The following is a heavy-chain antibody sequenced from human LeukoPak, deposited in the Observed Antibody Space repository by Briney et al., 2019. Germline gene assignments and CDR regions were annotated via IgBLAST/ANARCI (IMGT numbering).Heavy chain of an antibody. D-gene: IGHD6-6*01. CDR2: IIPIFGTA. CDR1: GGTFSSYA. V-gene: IGHV1-69*05. J-gene: IGHJ1*01. Sequence: SVKVSCKASGGTFSSYAISWVRQAPGQGLEWMGGIIPIFGTANYAQKFQGRVTITTDESTSTAYMELSSLRSEDTAVYYCARDSYSSSSIDYFQHWGQGTLVTVSS. CDR3: ARDSYSSSSIDYFQH.